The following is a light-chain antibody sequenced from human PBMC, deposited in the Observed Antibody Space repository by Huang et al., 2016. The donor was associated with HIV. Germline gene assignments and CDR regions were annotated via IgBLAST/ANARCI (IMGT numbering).Light chain of an antibody. V-gene: IGKV3-15*01. CDR1: QSVRSN. CDR3: QQYDNWPPFT. Sequence: EVVMTQSPGTLSVSPGDRATLSCRASQSVRSNLARYQQKPGHAPRLLIYDASTRATGVPARFSGSGSGTQFTLSISSLQSEDFAVYYCQQYDNWPPFTFGPGTKVDIK. CDR2: DAS. J-gene: IGKJ3*01.